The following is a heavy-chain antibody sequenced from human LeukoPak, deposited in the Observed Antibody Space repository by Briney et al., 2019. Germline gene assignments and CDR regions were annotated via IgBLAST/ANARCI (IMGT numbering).Heavy chain of an antibody. V-gene: IGHV3-7*01. Sequence: SGGSLRLSCAASGFVFSASYMSWVRKAPGKGLDWVATIKPDGSEKYHVDSVSGRFTISRDNTNDSLFLQMNSLRVDDTAVYYCVRGGTYWTVSWGQGTLVNVS. CDR3: VRGGTYWTVS. CDR1: GFVFSASY. CDR2: IKPDGSEK. J-gene: IGHJ5*01.